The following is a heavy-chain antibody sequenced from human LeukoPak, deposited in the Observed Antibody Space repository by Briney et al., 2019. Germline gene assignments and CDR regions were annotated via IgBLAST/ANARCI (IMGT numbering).Heavy chain of an antibody. J-gene: IGHJ5*02. Sequence: SETLSLTCAVYGGSFSGYYWSWIRHPPGKGLEWIGEINHSGSTNYNPSLKSRVTISVDTSKNQFSLKLSSVTAADTAVYYCARRYSSSSFNWFDPWGQGTLVTVSS. V-gene: IGHV4-34*01. CDR2: INHSGST. D-gene: IGHD6-6*01. CDR1: GGSFSGYY. CDR3: ARRYSSSSFNWFDP.